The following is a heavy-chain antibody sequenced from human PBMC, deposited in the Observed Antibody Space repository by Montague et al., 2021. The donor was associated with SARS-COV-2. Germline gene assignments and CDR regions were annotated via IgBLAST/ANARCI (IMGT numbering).Heavy chain of an antibody. J-gene: IGHJ4*02. CDR3: AKPPTRHLSLDS. Sequence: SETLSLTCAVSGGSITGISWSWVRQPAGKGLEWIGRVTTSGTTNYSPSLRSRVTMSVDTSKNQFSLNLNSVTAAATAIYCCAKPPTRHLSLDSWGQGTLVTVSS. D-gene: IGHD6-6*01. V-gene: IGHV4-4*07. CDR2: VTTSGTT. CDR1: GGSITGIS.